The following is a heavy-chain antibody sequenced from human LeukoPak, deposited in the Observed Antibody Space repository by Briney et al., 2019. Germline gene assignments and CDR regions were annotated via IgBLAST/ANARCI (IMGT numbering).Heavy chain of an antibody. Sequence: GGSLRLSCAASGFTFDSYSMNWVRQAPGKGLEWVSSISSSSGSIYYADSVKGRFTISRDNAKNSLYLQMNSLRAEDTAVYYCARSRYDVVYFDYWGQGTLVTVSS. CDR1: GFTFDSYS. D-gene: IGHD3-3*01. J-gene: IGHJ4*02. CDR2: ISSSSGSI. CDR3: ARSRYDVVYFDY. V-gene: IGHV3-21*01.